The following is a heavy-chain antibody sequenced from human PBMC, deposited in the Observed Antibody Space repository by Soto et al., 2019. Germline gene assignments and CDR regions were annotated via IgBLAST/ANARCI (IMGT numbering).Heavy chain of an antibody. J-gene: IGHJ4*02. V-gene: IGHV4-59*01. CDR3: AKLSPTENNGNYFDY. CDR2: IFYSGST. CDR1: GGSISSYY. D-gene: IGHD1-1*01. Sequence: QVQLQESGPGLVKPSETLSLTCTVSGGSISSYYWGWIRQPPGKGLEWIGYIFYSGSTNYNPSLEGRVTISEDTHKTHFPRKVSSVTAADTAVYYWAKLSPTENNGNYFDYGGRGPLVPVPS.